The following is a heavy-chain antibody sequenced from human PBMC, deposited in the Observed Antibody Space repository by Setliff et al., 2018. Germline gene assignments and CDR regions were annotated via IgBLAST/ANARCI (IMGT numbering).Heavy chain of an antibody. CDR1: GYTFTNYG. CDR3: ARDQVYCSGGSCYSVYYGMDV. J-gene: IGHJ6*02. CDR2: INTNTGNP. V-gene: IGHV7-4-1*02. Sequence: ASVKVSCKASGYTFTNYGVTWVRQAPGQGLEWMGWINTNTGNPTYAQGFTGRFVFSLDTSVSTAYLQISSLKAEDTAVYYCARDQVYCSGGSCYSVYYGMDVWGQGTTVTVSS. D-gene: IGHD2-15*01.